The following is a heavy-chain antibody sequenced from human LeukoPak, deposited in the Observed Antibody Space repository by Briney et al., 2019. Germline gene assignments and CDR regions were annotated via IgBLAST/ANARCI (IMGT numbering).Heavy chain of an antibody. CDR1: GGSISSGGYY. V-gene: IGHV4-30-2*01. CDR3: ARHQWVPAFDI. J-gene: IGHJ3*02. CDR2: IYHSGST. D-gene: IGHD1-26*01. Sequence: PSQTLSLTCTVSGGSISSGGYYWSWIRQPPGKGLEWIGYIYHSGSTNYNPSLKSRVTISVDTSKNQFSLKLSSVTAADTAVYYCARHQWVPAFDIWGQGTMATVSS.